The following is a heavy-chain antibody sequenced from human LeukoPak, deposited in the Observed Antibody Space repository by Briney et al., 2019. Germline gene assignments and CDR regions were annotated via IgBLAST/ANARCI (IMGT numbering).Heavy chain of an antibody. Sequence: GGSLRLSCAVSGFTLSGNSMQWARHAPGKGVEWVALAWYDGSNKYYADSVKGRFTISRDNSKNTLYLQMNSLRAEDTAVYYCARDGGYSNYANSMDVWGQGTTVTVSS. CDR2: AWYDGSNK. J-gene: IGHJ6*02. D-gene: IGHD4-4*01. CDR1: GFTLSGNS. CDR3: ARDGGYSNYANSMDV. V-gene: IGHV3-33*01.